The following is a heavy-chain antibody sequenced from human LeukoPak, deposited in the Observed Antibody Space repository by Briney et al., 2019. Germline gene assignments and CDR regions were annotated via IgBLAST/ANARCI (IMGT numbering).Heavy chain of an antibody. Sequence: KPSETLSLTCAVYGGSFSGYYWSWIRQPPGKGLEWIGSIYYSGSTYYNPSLKSRVTISVDTSKNQFSLKLSSVTAADTAVYYCARSFPKKRGAFDIWGQGTMVTVSS. V-gene: IGHV4-34*01. D-gene: IGHD2/OR15-2a*01. J-gene: IGHJ3*02. CDR2: IYYSGST. CDR3: ARSFPKKRGAFDI. CDR1: GGSFSGYY.